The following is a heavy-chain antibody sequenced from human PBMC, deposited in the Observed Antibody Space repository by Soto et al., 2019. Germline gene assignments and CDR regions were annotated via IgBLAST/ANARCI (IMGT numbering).Heavy chain of an antibody. CDR2: IDPSDSQT. V-gene: IGHV5-10-1*01. J-gene: IGHJ4*02. Sequence: GESLKISCKGSGYSFNNQWIGWVRQMPGKGLEWMGRIDPSDSQTYYSPSFRGHVTISVTKSITTVFLQWSSLRASDTAMYYCARQIYDSDTGPNFQYYFDSWGQGTPVTVSS. D-gene: IGHD3-22*01. CDR1: GYSFNNQW. CDR3: ARQIYDSDTGPNFQYYFDS.